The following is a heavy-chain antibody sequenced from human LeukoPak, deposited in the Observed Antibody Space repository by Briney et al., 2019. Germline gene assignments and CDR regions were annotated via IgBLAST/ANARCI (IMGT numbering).Heavy chain of an antibody. CDR3: ARRLTMVRGVSAFDI. D-gene: IGHD3-10*01. CDR2: IYPGDSDT. J-gene: IGHJ3*02. Sequence: GESLKISCKGSGYSFTSYWIGWVRQMPGKGLEWMGIIYPGDSDTRYSPSFQGQVTISADKSISTAYLQWSSLKASDTAMYYSARRLTMVRGVSAFDIWGQGTMVTVSS. CDR1: GYSFTSYW. V-gene: IGHV5-51*01.